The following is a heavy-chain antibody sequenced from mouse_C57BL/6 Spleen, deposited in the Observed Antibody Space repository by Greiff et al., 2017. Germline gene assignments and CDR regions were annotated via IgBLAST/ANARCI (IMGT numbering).Heavy chain of an antibody. CDR3: ARCGYGSSHFDV. CDR1: GYTFTDHT. CDR2: IYPRDGST. D-gene: IGHD1-1*01. Sequence: QVQLQQSDAEFVKPGASVKISCKVSGYTFTDHTIHWMKQRPEQGLEWIGNIYPRDGSTKYNEKFKGKATLTADKSSSTAYMQLNSLTSEDSAVDFCARCGYGSSHFDVWGTGTTVTVSS. J-gene: IGHJ1*03. V-gene: IGHV1-78*01.